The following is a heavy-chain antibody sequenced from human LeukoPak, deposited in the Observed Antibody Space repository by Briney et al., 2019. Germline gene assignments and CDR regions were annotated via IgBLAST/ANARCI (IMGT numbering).Heavy chain of an antibody. J-gene: IGHJ4*02. CDR2: IRYDGSTK. Sequence: GGSLRLSCAASEFTFSSYGMHWVRQTPGRGLEWVAFIRYDGSTKYYGDSVKGRLTISRDNSKNTMYLQMNSLRAEDTAVYSCAKDLEYSGSGTPGAFDFWGQGTLVTVSS. CDR3: AKDLEYSGSGTPGAFDF. V-gene: IGHV3-30*02. CDR1: EFTFSSYG. D-gene: IGHD3-10*01.